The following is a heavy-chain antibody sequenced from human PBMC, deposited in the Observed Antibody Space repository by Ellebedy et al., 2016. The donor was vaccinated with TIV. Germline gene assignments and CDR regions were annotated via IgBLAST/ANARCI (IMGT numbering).Heavy chain of an antibody. Sequence: PGGSLRLSCTASRFNLSNSGMHWVRQAPGQGLEWVALISGDGDKRYYTDSVKGRFAISRDTSKNTLYLQMSSLRAEDTALYYCATESDVKHRQALDCWGQGTQVTVSS. J-gene: IGHJ4*02. V-gene: IGHV3-30*02. CDR3: ATESDVKHRQALDC. D-gene: IGHD1-14*01. CDR1: RFNLSNSG. CDR2: ISGDGDKR.